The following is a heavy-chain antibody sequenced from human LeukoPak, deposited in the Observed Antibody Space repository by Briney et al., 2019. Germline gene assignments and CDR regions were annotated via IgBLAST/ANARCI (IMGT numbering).Heavy chain of an antibody. J-gene: IGHJ4*02. CDR2: INTNTGNP. V-gene: IGHV7-4-1*02. CDR1: GYTFTSYA. CDR3: ARVLYGDYTATTAGRLGY. D-gene: IGHD4-17*01. Sequence: ASVTVSCTASGYTFTSYAMNWVRQSPGQRLEWMGWINTNTGNPTYAQGFTGRFVFSLDTSVSTAYLQISSLKAEDTAVYYCARVLYGDYTATTAGRLGYWGQGTLVTVSS.